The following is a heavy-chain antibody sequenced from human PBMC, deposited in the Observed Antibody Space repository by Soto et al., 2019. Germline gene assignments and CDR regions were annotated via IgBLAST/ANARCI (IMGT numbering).Heavy chain of an antibody. D-gene: IGHD6-19*01. CDR2: IYSGGST. CDR1: GFTVSSNY. V-gene: IGHV3-66*01. CDR3: ARAQGAGHPGYSSGWYDY. Sequence: GGSLRLSCAASGFTVSSNYMSLVRQAPGKGLEWVSVIYSGGSTYYADSVKGRFTISRDNSKNTLYLQMNSLRAEDTAVYYCARAQGAGHPGYSSGWYDYWGQGTLVTVSS. J-gene: IGHJ4*02.